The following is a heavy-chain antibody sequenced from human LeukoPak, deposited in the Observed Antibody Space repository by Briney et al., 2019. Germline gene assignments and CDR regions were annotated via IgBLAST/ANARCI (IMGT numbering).Heavy chain of an antibody. Sequence: GGSLRLSCAASGFTFSSYGMHWVRQAPGKGLKWVAFIRYDGSNKYYADSVKGRFTISRDNSKNTLYLQMNSLRAEDTAVYYCAKTGCSSTSCQAYYYYYMDVWGKGTTVTVSS. J-gene: IGHJ6*03. CDR3: AKTGCSSTSCQAYYYYYMDV. CDR1: GFTFSSYG. V-gene: IGHV3-30*02. CDR2: IRYDGSNK. D-gene: IGHD2-2*01.